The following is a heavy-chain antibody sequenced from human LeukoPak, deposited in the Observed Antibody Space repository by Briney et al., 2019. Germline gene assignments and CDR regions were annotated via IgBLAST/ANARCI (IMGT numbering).Heavy chain of an antibody. CDR2: IKIKSDDETT. D-gene: IGHD3-3*01. V-gene: IGHV3-15*01. J-gene: IGHJ4*02. CDR1: GLSFTNAW. Sequence: GGSLRLSCEASGLSFTNAWMSWVRQAPGKGLEWVGRIKIKSDDETTDYAAPVRGRFTVSRDDSKSTVYLQMNSLKTEDTAVYYCTTDHRTISGVVTPDYWGQGTLVTVSS. CDR3: TTDHRTISGVVTPDY.